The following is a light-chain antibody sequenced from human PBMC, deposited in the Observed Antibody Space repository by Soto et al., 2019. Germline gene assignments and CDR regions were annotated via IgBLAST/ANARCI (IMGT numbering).Light chain of an antibody. Sequence: ENVLTQSPVTLSLSPGERATLSCRASQRVKSYLAWYQQKPGQAPRLLIYDASNRAAGIPARFSGSGSGTDFTLTISSPDPEDFAVNYCQSRSSWPPVLTFGGGTKVEIK. CDR3: QSRSSWPPVLT. V-gene: IGKV3-11*01. J-gene: IGKJ4*01. CDR1: QRVKSY. CDR2: DAS.